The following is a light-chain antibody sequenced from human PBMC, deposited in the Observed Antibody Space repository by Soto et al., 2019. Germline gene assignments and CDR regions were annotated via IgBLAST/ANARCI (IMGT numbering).Light chain of an antibody. CDR3: QQLNSYPPFT. Sequence: IQLTQSPSSLSASVGDRVTITCRASQGISSYLAWYQQKPGKAPKLLIYAASTLQSGVPSRFSGRGSGTDFTLTISSLQPEDFATYYCQQLNSYPPFTFGGGTKVEIK. J-gene: IGKJ4*01. V-gene: IGKV1-9*01. CDR1: QGISSY. CDR2: AAS.